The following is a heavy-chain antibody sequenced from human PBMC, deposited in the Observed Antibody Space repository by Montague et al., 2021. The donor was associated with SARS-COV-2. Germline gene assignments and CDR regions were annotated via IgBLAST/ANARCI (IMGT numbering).Heavy chain of an antibody. CDR1: GGSISSSSYY. D-gene: IGHD3-9*01. CDR2: IYYSGXT. J-gene: IGHJ6*02. CDR3: ARQVTGRYFDWILYGMDV. V-gene: IGHV4-39*01. Sequence: SETLSLTCTVSGGSISSSSYYWGWIRQPPGKGLEWIGSIYYSGXTXYXXXXKXRVTISVDTSKNQSSLKLSSVTAADTAVYYCARQVTGRYFDWILYGMDVWGQGTAVTVSS.